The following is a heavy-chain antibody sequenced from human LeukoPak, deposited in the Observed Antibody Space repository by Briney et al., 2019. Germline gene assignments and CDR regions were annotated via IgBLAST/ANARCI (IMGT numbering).Heavy chain of an antibody. Sequence: PSGTLSLTCAVSGGSISSSNWWSWVRQPPGKGLEWIGEIYHSGSINYNPSLKSRVTISVDKSRNQFSLKLSSETAADTAVYYCARRMVGATLDYYGMDVWGQGTTVTVSS. CDR2: IYHSGSI. D-gene: IGHD1-26*01. J-gene: IGHJ6*02. V-gene: IGHV4-4*02. CDR3: ARRMVGATLDYYGMDV. CDR1: GGSISSSNW.